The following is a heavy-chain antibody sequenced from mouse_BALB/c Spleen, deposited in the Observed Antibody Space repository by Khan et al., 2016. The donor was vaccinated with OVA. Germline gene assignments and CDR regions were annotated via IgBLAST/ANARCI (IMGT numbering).Heavy chain of an antibody. Sequence: QVQLQQPGTELVRPGASVKLSCKASGYTFTNYWINWVKQRPGQGLEWIGNIYPSDSYTNYHQKFNDKATLTVDKSSSTAYMPLSSPPSEGSAVYYCTRGGVDGSSLAYWGQGTLVTVSA. J-gene: IGHJ3*01. CDR3: TRGGVDGSSLAY. V-gene: IGHV1-69*02. CDR2: IYPSDSYT. CDR1: GYTFTNYW. D-gene: IGHD2-3*01.